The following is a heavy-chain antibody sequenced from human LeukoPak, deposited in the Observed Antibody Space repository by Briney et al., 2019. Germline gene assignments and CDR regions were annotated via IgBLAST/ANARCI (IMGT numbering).Heavy chain of an antibody. V-gene: IGHV5-51*01. CDR3: ARRGPSYGVGATKAFDI. CDR2: IHLPDSDT. D-gene: IGHD1-26*01. J-gene: IGHJ3*02. CDR1: GYTFTNYW. Sequence: GESLKISCKVSGYTFTNYWIGWVRQMPGKGLEWMGIIHLPDSDTRYRLSFRGQVTISADKSLNTAYLQWSSLKASDTAMYYCARRGPSYGVGATKAFDIWGQGTMVTVSS.